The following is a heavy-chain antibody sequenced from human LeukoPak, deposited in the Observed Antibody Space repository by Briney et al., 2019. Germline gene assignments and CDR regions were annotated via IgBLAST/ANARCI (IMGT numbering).Heavy chain of an antibody. V-gene: IGHV3-21*01. CDR1: GFTFSSYS. Sequence: GGSLRLSCAASGFTFSSYSMNWVRQAPGKGLEWVSSISSSSSYIYYADSVKGRFTISRDNAKNSLYLQMNSLRAEDTAVYYCARDTFIAARQRFDYWGQGTLVTISS. CDR3: ARDTFIAARQRFDY. D-gene: IGHD6-6*01. CDR2: ISSSSSYI. J-gene: IGHJ4*02.